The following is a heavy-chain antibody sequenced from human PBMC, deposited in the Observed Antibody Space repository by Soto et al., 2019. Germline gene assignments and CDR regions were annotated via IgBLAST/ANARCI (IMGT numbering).Heavy chain of an antibody. J-gene: IGHJ6*02. CDR2: IIPIFGTA. D-gene: IGHD3-22*01. V-gene: IGHV1-69*01. Sequence: QVQLVQSGAEVKKPGSSVKVSCKASGGTFSSYAISWVRQAPGQGLEWMGGIIPIFGTANYAQKFQGRVTITADESTSRAYMELSSLRSEDTAVYYCARDYYDSSGYYGEDYYDGMYVWGQGTTFTVSS. CDR1: GGTFSSYA. CDR3: ARDYYDSSGYYGEDYYDGMYV.